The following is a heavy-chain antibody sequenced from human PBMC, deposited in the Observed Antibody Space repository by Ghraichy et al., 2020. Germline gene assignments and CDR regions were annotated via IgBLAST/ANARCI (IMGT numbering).Heavy chain of an antibody. CDR2: INHSGST. CDR1: GGSFSGYY. CDR3: ARVWDYYDSSGYYYDSSAFDI. V-gene: IGHV4-34*01. Sequence: SETLSLTCAVYGGSFSGYYWSWIRQPPGKGLEWIGEINHSGSTNYNPSLKSRVTISVDTSKNQFSLKLSSVTAADTAVYYCARVWDYYDSSGYYYDSSAFDIWGQGTMVTVSS. D-gene: IGHD3-22*01. J-gene: IGHJ3*02.